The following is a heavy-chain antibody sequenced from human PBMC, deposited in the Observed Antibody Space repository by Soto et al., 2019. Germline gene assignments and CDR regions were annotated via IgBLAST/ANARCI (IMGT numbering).Heavy chain of an antibody. Sequence: QVQLVQSGAEVKKPGASVKVSCKTSGYTFTSYAMHWVRQAPGQRLEWMGWINAGNGNTKYSQKFQGRXTXTXXTSASTAYMELSSLRSEDTAVYYCARTSGYYFYDYWGQGTLVTVSS. CDR2: INAGNGNT. D-gene: IGHD3-3*01. J-gene: IGHJ4*02. V-gene: IGHV1-3*01. CDR3: ARTSGYYFYDY. CDR1: GYTFTSYA.